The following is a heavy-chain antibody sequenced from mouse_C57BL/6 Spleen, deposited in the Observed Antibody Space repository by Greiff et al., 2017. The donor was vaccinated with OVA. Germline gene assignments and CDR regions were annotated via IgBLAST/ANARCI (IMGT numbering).Heavy chain of an antibody. D-gene: IGHD1-1*01. CDR1: GYTFTSYW. CDR2: INPSSGNT. Sequence: VQLQQSGAELAKPGASVKLSCKASGYTFTSYWMNWVKQRPGQGLEWIGYINPSSGNTKYNQKFKDKATLTADKSSSTAYMQLSSLTSEDSAVYYCATPSISTVGAHWYFDVWGTGTTVTVSS. J-gene: IGHJ1*03. CDR3: ATPSISTVGAHWYFDV. V-gene: IGHV1-7*01.